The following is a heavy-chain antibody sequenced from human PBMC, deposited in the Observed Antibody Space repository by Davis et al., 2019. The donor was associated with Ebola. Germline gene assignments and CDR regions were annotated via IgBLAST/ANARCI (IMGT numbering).Heavy chain of an antibody. CDR1: GIVFSNYV. V-gene: IGHV3-23*01. J-gene: IGHJ4*02. Sequence: GESLKISCAASGIVFSNYVMSWVRQAPGKGLEWVSTLGTSADTYYADSVKGRFTISRDNSKNTLYLQMNGLRVEDTAIYYCAKEKVTGSSYYLDYWGQGTLVTVSS. CDR2: LGTSADT. D-gene: IGHD7-27*01. CDR3: AKEKVTGSSYYLDY.